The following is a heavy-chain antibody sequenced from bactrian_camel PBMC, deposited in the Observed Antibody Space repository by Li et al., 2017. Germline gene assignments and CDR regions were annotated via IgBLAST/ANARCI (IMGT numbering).Heavy chain of an antibody. J-gene: IGHJ4*01. CDR2: IDSDGST. CDR1: GSTVSRKC. D-gene: IGHD4*01. V-gene: IGHV3S53*01. Sequence: HVQLVESGGGSVQAGDSLRLSCAASGSTVSRKCMGWFRQAPGKECEGVAAIDSDGSTSYADSVKGRFTISQDSAKNTLYLQMNSLKPEDTAMYYCAARADYNEYDYDPYEYNYWGQGTQVTVS. CDR3: AARADYNEYDYDPYEYNY.